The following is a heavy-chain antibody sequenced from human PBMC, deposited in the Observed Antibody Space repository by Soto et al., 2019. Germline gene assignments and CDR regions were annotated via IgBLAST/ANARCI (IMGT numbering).Heavy chain of an antibody. D-gene: IGHD2-21*02. J-gene: IGHJ6*02. CDR2: MYNTGST. CDR1: CCSISGSY. V-gene: IGHV4-59*01. CDR3: ARDLWGYCGTDCYPLDV. Sequence: SETLSLTCPASCCSISGSYWSWIRQPPGKGLEWIGYMYNTGSTVYNPSFKSRVTISVDTSKNQFSLKLNSVTAADTAVYYCARDLWGYCGTDCYPLDVWGQGTTVS.